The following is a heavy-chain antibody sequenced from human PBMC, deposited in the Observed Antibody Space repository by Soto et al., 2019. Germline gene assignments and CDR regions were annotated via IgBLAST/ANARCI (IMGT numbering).Heavy chain of an antibody. Sequence: QVPLVESGGGVVQPGRSLRLSCAASGFTFSSYGMHWVRQAPGKGLEWVAVIWYDGSNKYYADSVKGRFTISRDNSKNPLYRQMNSLRAEDTVVYYCARGSPRNTDFDSWGQGTLVAVSS. V-gene: IGHV3-33*01. CDR2: IWYDGSNK. J-gene: IGHJ4*02. D-gene: IGHD1-1*01. CDR3: ARGSPRNTDFDS. CDR1: GFTFSSYG.